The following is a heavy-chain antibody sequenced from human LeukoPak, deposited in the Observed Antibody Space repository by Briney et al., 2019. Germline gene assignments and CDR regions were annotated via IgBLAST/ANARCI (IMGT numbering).Heavy chain of an antibody. CDR2: IIPILGMA. V-gene: IGHV1-69*04. CDR3: AREYSSSSWEC. CDR1: GGTFSSYT. D-gene: IGHD6-6*01. J-gene: IGHJ4*02. Sequence: SVKVSCKASGGTFSSYTISWVRQAPGQGLEWMGRIIPILGMANYAQKFQGRVTITADKSTSTAYMELSSLRSEDTAVYYCAREYSSSSWECWGQGTLVTVSS.